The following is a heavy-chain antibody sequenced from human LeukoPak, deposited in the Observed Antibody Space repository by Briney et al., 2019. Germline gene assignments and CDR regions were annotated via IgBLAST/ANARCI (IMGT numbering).Heavy chain of an antibody. Sequence: GRSLTPSCAPSGFTFIGYGIHSGRHAPGKWLEWVFLITYDGYYKYYSDSVKGPFTISSNTSNNRTYLKMNRLRPQDRAVYYCARDLSQVVRASPMGYSGEGTLVTVSS. CDR2: ITYDGYYK. CDR1: GFTFIGYG. V-gene: IGHV3-30*03. J-gene: IGHJ4*02. D-gene: IGHD3-10*01. CDR3: ARDLSQVVRASPMGY.